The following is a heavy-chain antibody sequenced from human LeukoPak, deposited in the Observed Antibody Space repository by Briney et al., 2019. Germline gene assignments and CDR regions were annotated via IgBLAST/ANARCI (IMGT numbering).Heavy chain of an antibody. CDR3: AKTLPYSGGWRATFDF. Sequence: SETLSLTCTVSGDSISSHSYLWGWIRQPPGKGLEWIGNIHYIGSTYYNPSLKSRVTISVDTSTNQFSLKLSSVTAADTAVYYCAKTLPYSGGWRATFDFWGQGTLVTVSS. CDR2: IHYIGST. V-gene: IGHV4-39*01. J-gene: IGHJ4*02. D-gene: IGHD6-19*01. CDR1: GDSISSHSYL.